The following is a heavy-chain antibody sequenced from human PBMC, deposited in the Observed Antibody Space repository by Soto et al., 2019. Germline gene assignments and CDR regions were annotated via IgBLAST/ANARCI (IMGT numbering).Heavy chain of an antibody. J-gene: IGHJ5*02. CDR2: IYYSGST. CDR3: ARRVQDIVVVVAATYWFDP. CDR1: GGSISSSSYY. V-gene: IGHV4-39*01. D-gene: IGHD2-15*01. Sequence: KPSETLSLTCTVSGGSISSSSYYWGWIRQPPGKGLEWIGSIYYSGSTYYNPSLKSRVTISVDTSKNQFSLKLSSVTAADTAVYYCARRVQDIVVVVAATYWFDPWGQGTLVTVSS.